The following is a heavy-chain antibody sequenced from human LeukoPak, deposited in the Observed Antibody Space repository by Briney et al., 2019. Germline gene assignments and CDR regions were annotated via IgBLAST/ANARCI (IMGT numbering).Heavy chain of an antibody. D-gene: IGHD3-9*01. CDR3: ARDDLSRQSTYYDILTGYYPDYYYYGMDV. CDR2: ISGSGGST. Sequence: HPGGSLRLSCAASGFTFSSYAMSWVRQAPGKGLEWVSAISGSGGSTYYADSVKGRFTISRDNSKNTLYLQMNSLRAEDTAVYYCARDDLSRQSTYYDILTGYYPDYYYYGMDVWGQGTTVTVSS. CDR1: GFTFSSYA. V-gene: IGHV3-23*01. J-gene: IGHJ6*02.